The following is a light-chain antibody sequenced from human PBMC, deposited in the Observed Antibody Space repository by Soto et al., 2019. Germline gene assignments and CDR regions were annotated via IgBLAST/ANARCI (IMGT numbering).Light chain of an antibody. CDR1: SSNIGSNY. J-gene: IGLJ3*02. Sequence: QPVLTQPPSASGTPGQRVTISCSGSSSNIGSNYEYWYQQLPGTAPKLLIYRNNQRPSGVPDRFSGSKSGTSASLAISGLRSEDEADYYCAAWDDSLSGPVFGGGTKVTVL. CDR3: AAWDDSLSGPV. V-gene: IGLV1-47*01. CDR2: RNN.